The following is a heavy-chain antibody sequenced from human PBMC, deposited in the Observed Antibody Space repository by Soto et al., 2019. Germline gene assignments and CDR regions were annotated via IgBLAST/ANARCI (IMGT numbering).Heavy chain of an antibody. CDR1: GVSISSGGYY. CDR3: ATSYYYDSSGYLSPGDV. D-gene: IGHD3-22*01. V-gene: IGHV4-31*03. J-gene: IGHJ6*02. CDR2: IYYSGST. Sequence: SETLSLTCTVSGVSISSGGYYWSWIRQHPGKGLEWIGYIYYSGSTYYNPSLKSRVTISVDTSKNQFSLKLSSVTAADTAVYYCATSYYYDSSGYLSPGDVWGQGTTVTVSS.